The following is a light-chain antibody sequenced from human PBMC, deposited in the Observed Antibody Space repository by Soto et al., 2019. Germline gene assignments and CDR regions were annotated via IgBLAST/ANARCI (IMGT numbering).Light chain of an antibody. V-gene: IGKV3-11*01. CDR2: DTS. CDR1: QSVSSY. Sequence: EIVLTQSPATLSLSPGERATHFCRASQSVSSYLAWYQQKPGQAPRLLIYDTSSRATGIPARFSGSGSGTDFTLTISSLEPEDFAVYYCQQRTKWPLFTFGQGTKLEIK. J-gene: IGKJ2*01. CDR3: QQRTKWPLFT.